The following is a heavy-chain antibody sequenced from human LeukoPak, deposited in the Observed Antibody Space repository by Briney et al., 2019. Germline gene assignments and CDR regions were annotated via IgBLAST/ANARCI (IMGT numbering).Heavy chain of an antibody. D-gene: IGHD3-10*01. CDR2: IYHSGST. CDR1: GGSISSSNW. J-gene: IGHJ4*02. V-gene: IGHV4-4*02. CDR3: ARDYHGSGSYYGY. Sequence: SETLSLTCTVSGGSISSSNWWSRVRQPPGKGLEWIGEIYHSGSTNYNPSLKSRVTISVDKSKDQFSLKLSSVTAADTAVYYCARDYHGSGSYYGYWGQGTLVTVSS.